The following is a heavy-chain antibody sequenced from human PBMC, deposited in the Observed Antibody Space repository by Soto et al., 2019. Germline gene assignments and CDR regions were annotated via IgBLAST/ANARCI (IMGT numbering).Heavy chain of an antibody. Sequence: QVQLVESGGGVVQPGRSLRLSCAASGFNFSSYVMHWVRQAPGKGLEWVAVIWYDGGNKYYADSVKGRFTISRDNSKDTLYLQMNSLRAEDTAVYYCARDGQWLPRDGLRSSYYFDYWGQGTLGTGSS. CDR2: IWYDGGNK. CDR3: ARDGQWLPRDGLRSSYYFDY. CDR1: GFNFSSYV. D-gene: IGHD6-19*01. V-gene: IGHV3-33*01. J-gene: IGHJ4*02.